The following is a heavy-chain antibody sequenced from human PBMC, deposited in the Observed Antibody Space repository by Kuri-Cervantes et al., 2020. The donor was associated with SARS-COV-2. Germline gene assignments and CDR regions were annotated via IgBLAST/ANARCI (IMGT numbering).Heavy chain of an antibody. CDR1: GFTFSSYS. CDR3: AKDRAGVHDF. Sequence: GGFLRPSCAASGFTFSSYSMNWVRQAPGKGLEWVTFISSDGKNKKCMASGKGRFTISRDNSQNTLHLQMKSLRDEDTAIYYCAKDRAGVHDFWGQGTLVTVSS. V-gene: IGHV3-30*18. CDR2: ISSDGKNK. D-gene: IGHD2-21*01. J-gene: IGHJ4*02.